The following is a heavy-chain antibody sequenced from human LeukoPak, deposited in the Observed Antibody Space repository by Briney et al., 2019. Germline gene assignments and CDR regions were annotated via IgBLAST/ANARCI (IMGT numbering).Heavy chain of an antibody. J-gene: IGHJ4*02. D-gene: IGHD3-10*01. CDR3: ARGIYGSGSYYSDY. V-gene: IGHV3-21*01. CDR2: ISSSKYI. Sequence: PGGSLRLSCAASGFTFSNYAMNWVRQAPGQGLEWVLSISSSKYIYYADSVKGRFTISRDNAENSLFLQMNSLRAEDTAVYYCARGIYGSGSYYSDYWGQGTLVTVSS. CDR1: GFTFSNYA.